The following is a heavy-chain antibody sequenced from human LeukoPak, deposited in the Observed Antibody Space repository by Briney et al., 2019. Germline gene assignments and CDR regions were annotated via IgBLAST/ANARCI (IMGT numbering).Heavy chain of an antibody. CDR3: ARGDSIAVAGYYFDY. CDR1: GGSISSSY. Sequence: SETLSLTCTVSGGSISSSYWSWVRQPPGAGLGWIGYIYYSGSTNYNPSLKSRVTISVDTSKNQYSLKPSSVTAADTAVYYCARGDSIAVAGYYFDYWGQGTLVTVSS. CDR2: IYYSGST. J-gene: IGHJ4*02. V-gene: IGHV4-59*01. D-gene: IGHD6-19*01.